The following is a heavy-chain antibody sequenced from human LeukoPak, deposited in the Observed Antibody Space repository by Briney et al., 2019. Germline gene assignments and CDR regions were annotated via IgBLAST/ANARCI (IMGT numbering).Heavy chain of an antibody. Sequence: SETLSLTCTVSGGSISSYYWSWIRQPPGKGLEWIGYIYYSGSTNYNPSLKSRVTISVDTSKNQFSLKLSSVTAADTAVYYCARGDPGYDSSGYFDYWGQGTLVTVSS. J-gene: IGHJ4*02. V-gene: IGHV4-59*12. D-gene: IGHD3-22*01. CDR2: IYYSGST. CDR1: GGSISSYY. CDR3: ARGDPGYDSSGYFDY.